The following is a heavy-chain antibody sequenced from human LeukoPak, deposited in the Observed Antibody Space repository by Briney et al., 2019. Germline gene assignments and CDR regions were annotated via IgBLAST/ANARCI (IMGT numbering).Heavy chain of an antibody. Sequence: GGSLRLSCAASGFTFSSYGMSWVRQAPGKGLEWVSTISGRRDSTSYVDSVKGRFTISRDNSKNTLYLQMNSLRAEDTAVYYCARDLMGIAYRGAFYYWGQGTLVTVSS. D-gene: IGHD6-13*01. CDR1: GFTFSSYG. CDR3: ARDLMGIAYRGAFYY. J-gene: IGHJ4*02. V-gene: IGHV3-23*01. CDR2: ISGRRDST.